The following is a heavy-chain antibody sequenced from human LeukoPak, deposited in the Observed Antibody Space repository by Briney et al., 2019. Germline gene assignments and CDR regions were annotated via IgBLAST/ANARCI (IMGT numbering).Heavy chain of an antibody. V-gene: IGHV3-33*01. J-gene: IGHJ4*02. CDR1: GFTFSSYG. D-gene: IGHD6-13*01. CDR3: ARDGGSSSWDY. CDR2: IWYDGSNK. Sequence: GRSLRLSCAASGFTFSSYGMHWVRQAPGKGLEWLAVIWYDGSNKYYADSVKGRFTISRDNSKNTLYLQMNSLRAEDTAVYYCARDGGSSSWDYWGQGTLVTVSS.